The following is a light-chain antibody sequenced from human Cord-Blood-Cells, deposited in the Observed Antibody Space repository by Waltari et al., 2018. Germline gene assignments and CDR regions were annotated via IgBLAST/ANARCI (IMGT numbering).Light chain of an antibody. CDR3: SSYTSSSTWV. Sequence: QSALTQPASVSRSPGQSITISCTGTSSDVGGYNYVSWYQQHPGKAPKLMIYDVSNRPSGVSNRFSGSKSGNTASLTISGLQADDEADYYCSSYTSSSTWVFGGGTKLTVL. V-gene: IGLV2-14*01. CDR2: DVS. CDR1: SSDVGGYNY. J-gene: IGLJ3*02.